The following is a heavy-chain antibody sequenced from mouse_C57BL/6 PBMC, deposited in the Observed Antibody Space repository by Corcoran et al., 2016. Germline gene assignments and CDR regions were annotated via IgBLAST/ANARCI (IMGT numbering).Heavy chain of an antibody. D-gene: IGHD3-2*02. CDR3: VRQLRLPAWFAY. J-gene: IGHJ3*01. V-gene: IGHV9-1*01. CDR1: GYTFTEYP. CDR2: IYNDTGEP. Sequence: QIQLVQSGPELKKPGETVKISCKASGYTFTEYPMHWVKQAPGKGFKWMGMIYNDTGEPTYAEEFKGRFAFSLETSASMAYLQINNLTNEDTATYFCVRQLRLPAWFAYWGQGTLVTFSA.